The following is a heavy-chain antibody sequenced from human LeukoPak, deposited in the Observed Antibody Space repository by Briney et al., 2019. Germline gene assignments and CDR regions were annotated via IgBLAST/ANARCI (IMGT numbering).Heavy chain of an antibody. D-gene: IGHD1-26*01. CDR3: ARDGISGGYYYYMDV. CDR2: ISYSGNT. CDR1: GGSISNYY. V-gene: IGHV4-59*01. J-gene: IGHJ6*03. Sequence: PSETLSLTCTVSGGSISNYYWTWIRQPPGKGLEWIGFISYSGNTNYNPSLKSRVTISVDTSKNQFSLKLSSVTAADTAVYYCARDGISGGYYYYMDVWGKGTTVTISS.